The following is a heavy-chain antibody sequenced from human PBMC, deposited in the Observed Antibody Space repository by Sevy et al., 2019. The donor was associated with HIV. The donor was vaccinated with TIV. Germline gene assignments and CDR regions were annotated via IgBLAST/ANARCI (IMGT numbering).Heavy chain of an antibody. CDR2: INPNSGGT. J-gene: IGHJ4*02. Sequence: ASVKVSCKASGYIFIDYYMHWVRQAPGQGLEWMRRINPNSGGTNYTQKFQGRVTMTRDTSITTVYMELSSLRSDDTAVYYCVRVSFRNYFDHWGQGTLVTVSS. V-gene: IGHV1-2*06. CDR1: GYIFIDYY. CDR3: VRVSFRNYFDH.